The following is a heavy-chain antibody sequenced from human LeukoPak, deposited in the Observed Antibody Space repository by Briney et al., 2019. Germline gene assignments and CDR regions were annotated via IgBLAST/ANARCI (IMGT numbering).Heavy chain of an antibody. Sequence: SETLSLTCTVSGGSISSTSYYWGWIRQPPGKRLEWIGSIYYSGSTYYNPSLKSRVTISIDTSKNQFSLKLTSVTAADTALYYCARRKLHSWERWFDPWGQGTLVTVFS. V-gene: IGHV4-39*01. CDR2: IYYSGST. J-gene: IGHJ5*02. D-gene: IGHD6-13*01. CDR3: ARRKLHSWERWFDP. CDR1: GGSISSTSYY.